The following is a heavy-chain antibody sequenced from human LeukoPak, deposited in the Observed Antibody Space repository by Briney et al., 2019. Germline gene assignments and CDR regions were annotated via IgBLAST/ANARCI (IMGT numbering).Heavy chain of an antibody. J-gene: IGHJ4*02. CDR3: AREGSYPPYYFDY. Sequence: PGGSLRLSCAASGFTFSNAWMSWVRQPPGKGLEWIGYIYYSGSTNYNPSLKSRVTISVDTSKNQFSLKLSSVTAADTAVYYCAREGSYPPYYFDYWGQGTLVTVSS. V-gene: IGHV4-59*01. D-gene: IGHD1-26*01. CDR2: IYYSGST. CDR1: GFTFSNAW.